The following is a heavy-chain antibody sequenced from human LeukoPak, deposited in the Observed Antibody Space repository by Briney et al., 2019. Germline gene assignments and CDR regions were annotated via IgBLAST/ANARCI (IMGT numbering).Heavy chain of an antibody. CDR2: IFPGDSDT. V-gene: IGHV5-51*01. CDR3: ARPKDGSGGIPYRFYT. J-gene: IGHJ5*01. D-gene: IGHD2-15*01. Sequence: GASLKISCKASGYSFTNYWIAWGRQMPGKGLEWLGVIFPGDSDTRYSPSFQGQVTISADKSTSTAYLQWNSLKASDTAKYYCARPKDGSGGIPYRFYTCGHGTLFTVSS. CDR1: GYSFTNYW.